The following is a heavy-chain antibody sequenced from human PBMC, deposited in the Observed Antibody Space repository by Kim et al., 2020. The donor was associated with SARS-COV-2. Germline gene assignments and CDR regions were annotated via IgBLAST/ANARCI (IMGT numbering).Heavy chain of an antibody. CDR3: ARADVDPTKAYFIDN. D-gene: IGHD5-18*01. Sequence: GGSLRLSCAAFGFTFSSYAMHWVRQAPGKGLEWVAVISNGDGNKYYADSVTGRFTISRDNSKNTLFLQMSSLGADDTAVYYCARADVDPTKAYFIDNWGQGTLVTVSS. V-gene: IGHV3-30*04. CDR2: ISNGDGNK. J-gene: IGHJ4*02. CDR1: GFTFSSYA.